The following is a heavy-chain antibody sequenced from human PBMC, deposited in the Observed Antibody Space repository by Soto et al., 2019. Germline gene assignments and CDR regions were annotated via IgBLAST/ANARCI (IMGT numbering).Heavy chain of an antibody. V-gene: IGHV5-51*01. CDR2: IYPGDSDT. D-gene: IGHD6-13*01. J-gene: IGHJ6*03. CDR3: ARRTRQQLVFSTSSYYYYMDV. Sequence: GESLKISCKGSGYSFTSYWIGWVRQMPGKGLEWMGIIYPGDSDTRYSPSFQGQVTISADKSISTAYLQWSSLKASDTAMYYCARRTRQQLVFSTSSYYYYMDVWGKGTTVTVSS. CDR1: GYSFTSYW.